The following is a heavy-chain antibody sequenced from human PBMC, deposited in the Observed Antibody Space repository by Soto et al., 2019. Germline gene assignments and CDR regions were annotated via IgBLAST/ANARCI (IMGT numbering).Heavy chain of an antibody. CDR2: IIPICGTA. D-gene: IGHD6-13*01. CDR3: ARERRQQLAPGPPWYFDL. V-gene: IGHV1-69*01. J-gene: IGHJ2*01. CDR1: GGTFSSYA. Sequence: QVQLVQSGAEVKKPGSSVKVSCKASGGTFSSYAISWVRQAPGQGLEWMGGIIPICGTANYAQKFQGRVTITADEATSTAYMEQSSLRSEDTAVYYCARERRQQLAPGPPWYFDLWGRGTMVTVSS.